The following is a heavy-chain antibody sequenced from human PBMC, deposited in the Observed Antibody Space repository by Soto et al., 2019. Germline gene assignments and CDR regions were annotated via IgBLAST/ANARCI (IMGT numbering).Heavy chain of an antibody. CDR3: ASDCGITVAAPRH. CDR2: ISSSSSYT. Sequence: GGCLRLSCAASGFTFSDYYMSWIRQAPGKGLEWVSYISSSSSYTNYADSVKGRFTISRDNARSSLFLQMNNLRADDTAVYYCASDCGITVAAPRHWGQGTLVTSSS. CDR1: GFTFSDYY. V-gene: IGHV3-11*05. J-gene: IGHJ4*02. D-gene: IGHD6-19*01.